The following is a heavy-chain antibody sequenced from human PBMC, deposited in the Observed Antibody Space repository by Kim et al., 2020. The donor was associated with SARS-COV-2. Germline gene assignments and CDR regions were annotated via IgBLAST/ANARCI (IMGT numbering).Heavy chain of an antibody. CDR2: IYYSGST. CDR1: GGSISSYY. J-gene: IGHJ4*02. Sequence: SETLSLTCTVSGGSISSYYWSWIRQPPGKGLEWIGYIYYSGSTNYNPSLKSRVTISVDTSKNQFSLKLSSVTAADTAVYYCARARRLRTDYYDSSGYYFDYWGQGTLVTVSS. D-gene: IGHD3-22*01. V-gene: IGHV4-59*01. CDR3: ARARRLRTDYYDSSGYYFDY.